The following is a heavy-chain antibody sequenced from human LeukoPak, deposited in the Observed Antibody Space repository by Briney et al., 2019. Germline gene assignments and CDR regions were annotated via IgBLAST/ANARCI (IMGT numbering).Heavy chain of an antibody. CDR1: GFTFSSYA. J-gene: IGHJ5*02. Sequence: PGGSLRLSCAASGFTFSSYAMSWVRQAPGKGLEWVSAISGSGGNTYYADSVKGRFTISRDNSNNTLYLQMNSLRAEDTAVYYCAKDRFIVVPWGRNWFDPWGQGTLVTVSS. CDR3: AKDRFIVVPWGRNWFDP. D-gene: IGHD2-2*01. V-gene: IGHV3-23*01. CDR2: ISGSGGNT.